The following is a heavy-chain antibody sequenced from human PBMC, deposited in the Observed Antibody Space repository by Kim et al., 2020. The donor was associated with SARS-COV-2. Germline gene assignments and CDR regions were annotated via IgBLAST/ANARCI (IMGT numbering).Heavy chain of an antibody. V-gene: IGHV3-23*01. D-gene: IGHD2-21*01. CDR3: ARKAIVAVSGGFDP. CDR2: ITSSGGET. J-gene: IGHJ5*02. CDR1: GFTFSSYD. Sequence: GGSLRLSCAASGFTFSSYDMIWVRQPPGKGLEWMSGITSSGGETSYADSVKGRFTISRDNSKNTLYLQMNSLRADDTALYYCARKAIVAVSGGFDPWGQGTLVTVTS.